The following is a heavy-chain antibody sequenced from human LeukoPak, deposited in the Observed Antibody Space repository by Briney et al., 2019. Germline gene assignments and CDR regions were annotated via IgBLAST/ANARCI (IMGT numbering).Heavy chain of an antibody. Sequence: GGSLRLSCAASGFTFSNAWMGWVRQAPGKGLEWVGRIKSKTDGGTTDYAAPVKGRFTISRDDSKNTLYLQMNSLKTEDTAVYNCTTFFRRGWYVPIDYWGQGTLVTVSS. V-gene: IGHV3-15*01. J-gene: IGHJ4*02. CDR3: TTFFRRGWYVPIDY. CDR1: GFTFSNAW. D-gene: IGHD6-19*01. CDR2: IKSKTDGGTT.